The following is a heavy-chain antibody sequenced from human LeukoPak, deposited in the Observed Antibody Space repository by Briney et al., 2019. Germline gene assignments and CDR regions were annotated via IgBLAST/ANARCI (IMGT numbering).Heavy chain of an antibody. CDR1: GYTFASYG. D-gene: IGHD3-10*01. J-gene: IGHJ3*02. CDR3: ARDRRNGFAPDI. V-gene: IGHV1-18*01. CDR2: ISAYNGNT. Sequence: ASVKFSCKASGYTFASYGISWVRQAPGQGLEWMGWISAYNGNTTYAQKLQGRVTMTTDTSTSTAYMELRSLRSDDTAVYYCARDRRNGFAPDIWGQGTMVTVSS.